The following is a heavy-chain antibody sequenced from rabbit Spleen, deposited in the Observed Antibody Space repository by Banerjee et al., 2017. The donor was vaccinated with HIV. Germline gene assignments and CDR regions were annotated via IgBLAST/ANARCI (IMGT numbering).Heavy chain of an antibody. J-gene: IGHJ6*01. D-gene: IGHD7-1*01. CDR2: IEPILGST. V-gene: IGHV1S47*01. Sequence: QEQLVESGGGLVQPGGSLKLSCKASGFDFSSYGVSWVRKAPGKGLEWIGYIEPILGSTYYASWVNGRFTISSHNAQNTLYLQLNSLTAADPATYFCARDTGSRFSSYGMDLWGQGTLVTDS. CDR1: GFDFSSYG. CDR3: ARDTGSRFSSYGMDL.